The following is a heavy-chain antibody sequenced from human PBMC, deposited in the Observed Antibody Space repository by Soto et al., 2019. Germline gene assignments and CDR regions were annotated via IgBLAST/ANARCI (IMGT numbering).Heavy chain of an antibody. J-gene: IGHJ6*02. CDR2: VYYSGST. Sequence: NPSETLSLTCTVSGGSVSSSSYYWGWVRQPPGKGLEWIGSVYYSGSTYYNPSLEGRVTISVDKSKNQFSLKLSSLSAADTAVYYCARGDAIVAVPAAMADYYYYYGMDVWGQGALVTVSS. CDR3: ARGDAIVAVPAAMADYYYYYGMDV. V-gene: IGHV4-39*01. D-gene: IGHD2-2*01. CDR1: GGSVSSSSYY.